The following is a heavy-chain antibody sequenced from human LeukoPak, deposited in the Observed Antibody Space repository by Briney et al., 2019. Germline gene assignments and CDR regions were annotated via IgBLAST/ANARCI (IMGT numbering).Heavy chain of an antibody. Sequence: GGSLRLSCAASGFTFSSYGMHWVRQAPGKGLEWVAVIWYDRSNKYYVDSVKDRFTISRDNSKNTLYLQMNSLRAEDTAVYYCVKVRSYYRVSYFDYWGQGTLVTVSS. CDR2: IWYDRSNK. CDR1: GFTFSSYG. V-gene: IGHV3-30*02. CDR3: VKVRSYYRVSYFDY. J-gene: IGHJ4*02. D-gene: IGHD1-26*01.